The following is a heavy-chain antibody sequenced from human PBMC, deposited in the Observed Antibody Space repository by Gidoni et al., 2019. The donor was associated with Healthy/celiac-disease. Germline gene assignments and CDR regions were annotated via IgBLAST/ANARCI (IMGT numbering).Heavy chain of an antibody. CDR3: AGELEPYYNWFDP. Sequence: EVQLLESGGGLVQPGGSLRLSCAASGFTFSSYAMSWVRQAPGKGLEWVSASSGSGGSKYYADSVKGRCTISRDNSKNTLYLQMNSLRAEDTAVYYCAGELEPYYNWFDPWGQGTLVTVSS. CDR2: SSGSGGSK. CDR1: GFTFSSYA. D-gene: IGHD1-1*01. J-gene: IGHJ5*02. V-gene: IGHV3-23*01.